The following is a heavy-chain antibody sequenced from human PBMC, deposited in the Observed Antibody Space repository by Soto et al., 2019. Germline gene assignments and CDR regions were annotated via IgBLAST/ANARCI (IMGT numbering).Heavy chain of an antibody. CDR2: IYYSGST. V-gene: IGHV4-31*03. D-gene: IGHD3-10*01. CDR3: ARGSMVRGVIDWYYYYGMDV. J-gene: IGHJ6*02. CDR1: GGSISSGGYY. Sequence: TLSLTCTVSGGSISSGGYYWSWIRQHPGKGLEWIGYIYYSGSTYYNPSLKSRVTISVDTSKNQFSLKLSSVTAADTAVYYCARGSMVRGVIDWYYYYGMDVWGQGTTVTVS.